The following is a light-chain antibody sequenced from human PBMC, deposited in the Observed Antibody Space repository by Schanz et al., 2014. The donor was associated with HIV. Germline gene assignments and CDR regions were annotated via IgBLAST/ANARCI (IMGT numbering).Light chain of an antibody. V-gene: IGLV2-11*01. CDR2: DVT. J-gene: IGLJ3*02. CDR3: SSFAGSNIPWV. Sequence: QSALTQPRSVSGSPGQSVTISCTGTSSDVGGFKYVSWYQQHPGKAPKLIVYDVTKRPSGVPDRFSGSKSGNTASLTVSGLQPEDEADYYCSSFAGSNIPWVFGGGTKLTVL. CDR1: SSDVGGFKY.